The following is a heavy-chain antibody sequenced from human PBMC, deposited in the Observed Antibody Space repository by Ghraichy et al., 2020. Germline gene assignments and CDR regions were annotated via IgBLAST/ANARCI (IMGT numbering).Heavy chain of an antibody. J-gene: IGHJ4*02. CDR2: MSVSGSTI. CDR1: GFIFSDYY. V-gene: IGHV3-11*01. Sequence: GGSLRLSCAASGFIFSDYYMGWIRQAPGKGLEYVSHMSVSGSTIFYADSVKGRFTISRDNPKDSLYLQINSLRAEDTAVYYCARWSSAWYYFDYWGQGTLVTVSS. CDR3: ARWSSAWYYFDY. D-gene: IGHD6-19*01.